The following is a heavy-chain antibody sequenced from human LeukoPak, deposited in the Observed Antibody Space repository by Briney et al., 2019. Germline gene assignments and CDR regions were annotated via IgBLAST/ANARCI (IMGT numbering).Heavy chain of an antibody. CDR2: IYHTGST. D-gene: IGHD2-2*01. J-gene: IGHJ5*02. V-gene: IGHV4-30-2*01. CDR1: GGSISSGLYS. CDR3: ARLQYCSGTSCYWFDP. Sequence: AQTLSLTCDVSGGSISSGLYSWSWIRQPLGKGLEWIGYIYHTGSTYYNPSLKSRVTISVDTSKNQFSLRLSSVTAADTAVYYCARLQYCSGTSCYWFDPWGQGTLVTVSS.